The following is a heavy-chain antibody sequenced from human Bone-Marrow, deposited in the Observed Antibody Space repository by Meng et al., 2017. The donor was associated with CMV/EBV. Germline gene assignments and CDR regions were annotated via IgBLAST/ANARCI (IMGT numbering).Heavy chain of an antibody. CDR1: GFTFSSYG. D-gene: IGHD3-3*01. CDR3: ARYLRFAYFGMDV. CDR2: RRYDGSNK. J-gene: IGHJ6*02. V-gene: IGHV3-30*02. Sequence: GGSLRLSCAASGFTFSSYGMHWVRQAPGKGLEWVAFRRYDGSNKYYADSVKGRFTISRDNSKNSLYLQMNSLRVEDTAVYYCARYLRFAYFGMDVWGQGTTVTVSS.